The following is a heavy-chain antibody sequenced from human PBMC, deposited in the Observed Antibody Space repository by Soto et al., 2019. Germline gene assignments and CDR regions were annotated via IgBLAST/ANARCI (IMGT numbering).Heavy chain of an antibody. CDR2: ISSGSVHI. V-gene: IGHV3-21*01. CDR1: GFTFNSYS. D-gene: IGHD3-16*01. J-gene: IGHJ5*02. CDR3: ARSDWFDP. Sequence: GGSLRLSCAASGFTFNSYSVNWVRQAPGKGLEWVASISSGSVHIDFADSVKGRFTISRDDAKNTLYLQMNSLREEDTAVYYCARSDWFDPWGQGTLVTVSS.